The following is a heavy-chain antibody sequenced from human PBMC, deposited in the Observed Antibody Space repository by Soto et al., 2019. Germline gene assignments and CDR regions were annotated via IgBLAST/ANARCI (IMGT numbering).Heavy chain of an antibody. CDR3: AKEVLLWFGDVGYFDY. V-gene: IGHV3-72*01. CDR1: GFTFSDHY. CDR2: TRNKANSYTT. Sequence: EVQLVESGGGLVQPGGSLRLSCAASGFTFSDHYMDWVRQAPGKGLEWVGRTRNKANSYTTEYAASVKGRFTISRDDSKNSLYLQMNSLKTEDTAVYYCAKEVLLWFGDVGYFDYWGQGTLVTVSS. D-gene: IGHD3-10*01. J-gene: IGHJ4*02.